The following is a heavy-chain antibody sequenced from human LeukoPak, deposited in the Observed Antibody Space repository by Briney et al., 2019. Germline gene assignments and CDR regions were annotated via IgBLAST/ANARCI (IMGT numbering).Heavy chain of an antibody. Sequence: QPGGSLRLSCAASGFTFSSYEMNWVRQAPGKGLEWVSYISSRGDTIYYADSVKGQFTISRDNAKNSLYLQMNSLRAEDTAVYHCARERDSSGYYLIDYWGQGTLVTVSS. CDR2: ISSRGDTI. CDR1: GFTFSSYE. V-gene: IGHV3-48*03. D-gene: IGHD3-22*01. CDR3: ARERDSSGYYLIDY. J-gene: IGHJ4*02.